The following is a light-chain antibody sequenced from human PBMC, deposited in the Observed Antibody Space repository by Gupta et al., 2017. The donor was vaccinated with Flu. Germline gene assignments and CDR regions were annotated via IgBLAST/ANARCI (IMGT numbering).Light chain of an antibody. V-gene: IGKV2-28*01. CDR3: MQALQTWT. CDR2: LGS. J-gene: IGKJ1*01. CDR1: QSLLQSNGDNY. Sequence: HVTPGEPASISCRSSQSLLQSNGDNYLDWYLQKPGQSPQLLIYLGSNRASGVPDRFSGSGSGTDFTLKISRVEAEDVGVYYCMQALQTWTFGQGTKVEIK.